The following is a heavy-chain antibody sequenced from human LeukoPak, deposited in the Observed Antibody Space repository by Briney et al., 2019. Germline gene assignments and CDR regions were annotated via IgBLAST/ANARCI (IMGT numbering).Heavy chain of an antibody. CDR1: GYTFTGYY. Sequence: ASVKVSCKASGYTFTGYYMHWVRQAPGQGLEWMGWINPNSGGTNNAQKFQGWVTMTRDTSISTAYMELSRLRSDDTAVYYCARDLGVPYYDFWSGYYNGYYYGMDVWGQGTTVTVSS. V-gene: IGHV1-2*04. D-gene: IGHD3-3*01. CDR3: ARDLGVPYYDFWSGYYNGYYYGMDV. CDR2: INPNSGGT. J-gene: IGHJ6*02.